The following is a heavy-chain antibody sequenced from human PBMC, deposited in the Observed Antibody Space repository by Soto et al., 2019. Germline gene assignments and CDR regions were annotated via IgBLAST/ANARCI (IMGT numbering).Heavy chain of an antibody. CDR2: ITSSGGAT. J-gene: IGHJ4*02. V-gene: IGHV3-48*03. D-gene: IGHD2-2*02. Sequence: SLRLSCASSGFGFSNYEMNWVRQAPGKWLEWVSYITSSGGATMYADSVKGRFTISRDNAKDSLYLQMNSLRVEDTAVYYCARGDCKTSCYIGFWGQGALVTVSS. CDR1: GFGFSNYE. CDR3: ARGDCKTSCYIGF.